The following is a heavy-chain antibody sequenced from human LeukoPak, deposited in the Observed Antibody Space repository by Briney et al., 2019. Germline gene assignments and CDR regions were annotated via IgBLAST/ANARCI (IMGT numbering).Heavy chain of an antibody. V-gene: IGHV3-33*08. J-gene: IGHJ4*02. D-gene: IGHD3-22*01. CDR3: ARDSSGYSFFFDY. CDR1: GFTFSSYG. CDR2: IWYDGSNK. Sequence: GGSLRLSCAASGFTFSSYGMHWVRQAPGKGLEWVAVIWYDGSNKYYADSVKGRFTISRDNSKNTLYLQMNSLRAEDTAVYYCARDSSGYSFFFDYWGQGTLVTVSS.